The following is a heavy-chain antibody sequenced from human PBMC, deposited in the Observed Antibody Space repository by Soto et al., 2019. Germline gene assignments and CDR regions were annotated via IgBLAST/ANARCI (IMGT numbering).Heavy chain of an antibody. D-gene: IGHD2-2*01. CDR3: AKDRCSSTSCYVRRYYYYYYMDV. Sequence: PGGSLRLSCAASGFTFSSYGMHWVRQAPGKGLEWVAVISYDGSNKYYADSVKGRFTISRDNSKNTLYLQMNSLRAEDTAVYYCAKDRCSSTSCYVRRYYYYYYMDVWGKGTTVTVSS. V-gene: IGHV3-30*18. CDR2: ISYDGSNK. CDR1: GFTFSSYG. J-gene: IGHJ6*03.